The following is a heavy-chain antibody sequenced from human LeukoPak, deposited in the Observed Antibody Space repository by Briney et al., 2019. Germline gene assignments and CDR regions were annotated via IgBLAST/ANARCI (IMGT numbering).Heavy chain of an antibody. D-gene: IGHD6-19*01. CDR2: IYYSGNT. J-gene: IGHJ4*02. Sequence: PSETLSLTCTVSGGSISSGDYYWSWIRQPPGKGLEWIGYIYYSGNTYYNPSLKSRVTISLDTSKKQLSLKVSSVTAADTAVYYCARDPVQAVAGTRFDYWGQGTLVTVSS. CDR1: GGSISSGDYY. V-gene: IGHV4-30-4*01. CDR3: ARDPVQAVAGTRFDY.